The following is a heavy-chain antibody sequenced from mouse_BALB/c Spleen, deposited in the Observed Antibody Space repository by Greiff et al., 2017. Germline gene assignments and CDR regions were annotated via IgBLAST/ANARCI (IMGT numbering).Heavy chain of an antibody. D-gene: IGHD2-12*01. Sequence: EVQLVESGGGLVKPGGSLKLSCAASGFTFSDYYMYWVRQTPEKRLEWVATISDGGSYTYYPDSVKGRFTISRDNAKNNLYLQMSSLRSEDTAMYYCARGRRGYYFDYWGQGTTLTVSS. V-gene: IGHV5-4*02. CDR3: ARGRRGYYFDY. CDR2: ISDGGSYT. CDR1: GFTFSDYY. J-gene: IGHJ2*01.